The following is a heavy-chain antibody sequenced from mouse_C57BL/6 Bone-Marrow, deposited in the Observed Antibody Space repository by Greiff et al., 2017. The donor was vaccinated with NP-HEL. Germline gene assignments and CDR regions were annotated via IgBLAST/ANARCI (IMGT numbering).Heavy chain of an antibody. CDR3: ARDAGDYDEDWYFDV. J-gene: IGHJ1*03. V-gene: IGHV7-1*01. CDR1: GFTFSDFY. D-gene: IGHD2-4*01. CDR2: SRNKANDYTT. Sequence: EVKLMESGGGLVQSGRSLRLSCATSGFTFSDFYMEWVRQAPGKGLEWIAASRNKANDYTTEYSASVKGRFIVSRDTSQSILYLQMNALRAEDTAIYYCARDAGDYDEDWYFDVWGTGTTVTVSS.